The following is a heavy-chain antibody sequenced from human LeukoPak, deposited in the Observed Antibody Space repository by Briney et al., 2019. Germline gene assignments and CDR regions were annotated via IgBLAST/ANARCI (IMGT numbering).Heavy chain of an antibody. J-gene: IGHJ4*02. Sequence: GESLKISCKGSGYSFTSYWIGWVRQMPGKGLEWMGIIYPGDSDTRYSPSLQGQVTISADKSISTAYLQWSSLKASDTAMYYCARGTLGDSSGYYSIPRNFDYWGQGTLVTVSS. D-gene: IGHD3-22*01. CDR2: IYPGDSDT. CDR1: GYSFTSYW. CDR3: ARGTLGDSSGYYSIPRNFDY. V-gene: IGHV5-51*01.